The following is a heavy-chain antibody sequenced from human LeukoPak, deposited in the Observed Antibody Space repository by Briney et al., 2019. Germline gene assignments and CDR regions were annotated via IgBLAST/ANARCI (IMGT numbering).Heavy chain of an antibody. CDR2: ISSSSSYI. CDR3: ARDIGPIAAAGTFWFGP. CDR1: GFTFSSYS. Sequence: GGSLRLSCAASGFTFSSYSMNWVRQAPGKGLEWVSSISSSSSYIYYADSVKGRFTISRDNAKNSLYLQMNSLRAEDTAVYYCARDIGPIAAAGTFWFGPWGQGTLVTVSS. D-gene: IGHD6-13*01. J-gene: IGHJ5*02. V-gene: IGHV3-21*01.